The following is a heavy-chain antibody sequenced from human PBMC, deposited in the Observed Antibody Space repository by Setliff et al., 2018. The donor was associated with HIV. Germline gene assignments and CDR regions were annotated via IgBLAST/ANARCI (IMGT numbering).Heavy chain of an antibody. J-gene: IGHJ4*02. D-gene: IGHD2-15*01. CDR3: ARDPLGYCSGCSCYSSPLSFDY. CDR2: ISTYSDET. V-gene: IGHV1-18*01. CDR1: GYTFTAYG. Sequence: ASVKVSCKPSGYTFTAYGLSWVRQAPGQGLEWMGWISTYSDETSYAQKLQGRVTMTTDTSTSTAYRELRRLRFDDTAVYYCARDPLGYCSGCSCYSSPLSFDYWGQGTLVTVSS.